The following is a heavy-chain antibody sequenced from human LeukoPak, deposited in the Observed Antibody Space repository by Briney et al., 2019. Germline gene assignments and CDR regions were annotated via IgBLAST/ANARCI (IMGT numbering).Heavy chain of an antibody. CDR1: GFTLDDYA. J-gene: IGHJ4*02. D-gene: IGHD6-19*01. V-gene: IGHV3-9*01. CDR2: ISWNSGSI. CDR3: AKDMSSGWPYYFDF. Sequence: SLRLSCAASGFTLDDYAMHWVRQAPGEGLEWVSGISWNSGSIGYADSVKGRFTISRDNAKNSLYLQMNSLRAEDTALYYCAKDMSSGWPYYFDFWGQGTLVTVSS.